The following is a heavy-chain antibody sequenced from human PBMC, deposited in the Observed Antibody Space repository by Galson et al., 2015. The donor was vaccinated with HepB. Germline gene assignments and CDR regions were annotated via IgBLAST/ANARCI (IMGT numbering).Heavy chain of an antibody. D-gene: IGHD1-26*01. J-gene: IGHJ3*01. V-gene: IGHV1-18*01. CDR1: GYNFKNYG. Sequence: SVKVSCKASGYNFKNYGFSWVRQAPGQGLEWMGWISAYTGETKYAQIFQGRVTLTTDTSTTTGYKELTSLGSDHKAVYFCARDGRVDAFYVWGQGTLVIVSA. CDR2: ISAYTGET. CDR3: ARDGRVDAFYV.